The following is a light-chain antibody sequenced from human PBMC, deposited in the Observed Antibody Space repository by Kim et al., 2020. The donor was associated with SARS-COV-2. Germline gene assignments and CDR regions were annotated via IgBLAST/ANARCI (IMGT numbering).Light chain of an antibody. V-gene: IGLV3-25*03. J-gene: IGLJ2*01. Sequence: PGQTARITCSGDALAKQYAYWYQQKPGQGPVVVMYKDSERPSGIPERFSGSSSGTTVTLTISGVQAEDEADYYCQSTDSSGTYVVFGGGTKVTVL. CDR1: ALAKQY. CDR2: KDS. CDR3: QSTDSSGTYVV.